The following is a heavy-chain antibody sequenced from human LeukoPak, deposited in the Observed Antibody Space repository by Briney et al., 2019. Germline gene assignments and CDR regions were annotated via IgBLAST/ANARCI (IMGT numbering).Heavy chain of an antibody. CDR2: VYYNGIT. Sequence: SETLSLTCTVSGVSISSYFWSWIRQPPGKGLEWIGYVYYNGITNYNPSLKSQVSISLDTSKSQFSLKLNSVTAEDTAVYYCASQLGGTTFHWGRGTLVTVSS. J-gene: IGHJ4*02. CDR1: GVSISSYF. CDR3: ASQLGGTTFH. V-gene: IGHV4-59*01. D-gene: IGHD1-1*01.